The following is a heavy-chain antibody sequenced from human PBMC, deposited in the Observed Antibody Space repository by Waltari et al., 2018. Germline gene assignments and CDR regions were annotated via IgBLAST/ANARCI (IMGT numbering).Heavy chain of an antibody. V-gene: IGHV4-38-2*02. D-gene: IGHD3-10*01. CDR3: ARVLGTDGSGFDY. CDR1: GYSISSGYY. CDR2: IYHSGST. Sequence: QVQLQESGPGLVKPSETLSLPCTVSGYSISSGYYWGWIRQPPGKGLEWIGSIYHSGSTYYNPSLKSRVTISVDTSKNQFSLKLSSVTAADTAVYYCARVLGTDGSGFDYWGQGTLVTVSS. J-gene: IGHJ4*02.